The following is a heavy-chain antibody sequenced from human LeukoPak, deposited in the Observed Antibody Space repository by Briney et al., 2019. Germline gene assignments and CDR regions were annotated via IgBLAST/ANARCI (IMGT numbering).Heavy chain of an antibody. Sequence: PGGSLRLSCTASGFTFSRSSMNWVRQAPGKGLEWVSSISTSSSYIYYADSVKGRFTISRDNAKNSLYLQMNSLRAEDTAVYYCARDRNDILTGYDYYYYMDVWGKGTTVTISS. CDR1: GFTFSRSS. CDR2: ISTSSSYI. V-gene: IGHV3-21*01. CDR3: ARDRNDILTGYDYYYYMDV. D-gene: IGHD3-9*01. J-gene: IGHJ6*03.